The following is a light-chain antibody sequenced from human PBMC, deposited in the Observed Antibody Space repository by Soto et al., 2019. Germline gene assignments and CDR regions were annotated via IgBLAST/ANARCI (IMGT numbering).Light chain of an antibody. Sequence: QSALTQPASVSGSPGQSITISCSGTNTDVGGYNYVSWYQQHPGKAPKLMIYEVNKRPSGVPDRFSGSKSGNTASLTVSGLQAEDEDDYYCSSYAGSSNVFGTGTKVTVL. J-gene: IGLJ1*01. CDR2: EVN. CDR3: SSYAGSSNV. CDR1: NTDVGGYNY. V-gene: IGLV2-8*01.